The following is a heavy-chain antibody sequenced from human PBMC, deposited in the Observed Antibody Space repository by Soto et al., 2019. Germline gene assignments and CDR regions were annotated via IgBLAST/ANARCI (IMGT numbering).Heavy chain of an antibody. CDR3: ARLGYYDSSGSYVGY. V-gene: IGHV4-59*08. J-gene: IGHJ4*02. CDR1: GGSISSYY. Sequence: SETLSLTCTVSGGSISSYYWSWIRQPPGKGLEWIGYIYYSGSTNYNPSLKSRVTISVDTSKNQFSLKLSSVTAADTAVYYCARLGYYDSSGSYVGYWGQGTLVTVS. D-gene: IGHD3-22*01. CDR2: IYYSGST.